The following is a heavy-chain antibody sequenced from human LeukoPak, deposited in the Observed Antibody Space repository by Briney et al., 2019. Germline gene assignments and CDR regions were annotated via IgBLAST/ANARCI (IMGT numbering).Heavy chain of an antibody. Sequence: KSSETLSLTCTVSGGSISSSSYYWGWIRQPPGKGLEWIGSIYYSGSTYYNPSLKSRVTISVDTSKNQFSLKLSSVTAADTAVYYCARPKGRSSSFLIPTNNWFDPWGQGTLVTVSS. CDR1: GGSISSSSYY. V-gene: IGHV4-39*01. D-gene: IGHD6-6*01. CDR2: IYYSGST. CDR3: ARPKGRSSSFLIPTNNWFDP. J-gene: IGHJ5*02.